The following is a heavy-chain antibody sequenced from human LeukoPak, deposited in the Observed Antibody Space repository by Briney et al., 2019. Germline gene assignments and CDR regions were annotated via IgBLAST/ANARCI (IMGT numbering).Heavy chain of an antibody. CDR2: IYPGDSDT. D-gene: IGHD3-10*01. CDR1: GYSFTSYW. J-gene: IGHJ4*02. V-gene: IGHV5-51*01. CDR3: ARTWSPYGSGSIDY. Sequence: EESLKISCKGSGYSFTSYWIGWVRQMPGKGLEWMGIIYPGDSDTRYSPSFQGQVTISADKSISTAYLQWSSLKASDTTMYYCARTWSPYGSGSIDYWGQGTLVTVSS.